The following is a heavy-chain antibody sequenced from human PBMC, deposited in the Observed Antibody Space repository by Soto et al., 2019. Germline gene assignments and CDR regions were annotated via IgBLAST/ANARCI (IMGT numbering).Heavy chain of an antibody. V-gene: IGHV1-18*01. CDR1: GYTFTSYG. J-gene: IGHJ4*02. Sequence: QVQLVQSGAEVKKPGASVKVSCKASGYTFTSYGISWLRQAPGHGLEWMGWIIDYNGNTNNAQQLQGRLTMTTDTSTRKAYMELRSLRSDDTAVYYCARDRIAVAGGDYWGQETLVSVSS. D-gene: IGHD6-19*01. CDR2: IIDYNGNT. CDR3: ARDRIAVAGGDY.